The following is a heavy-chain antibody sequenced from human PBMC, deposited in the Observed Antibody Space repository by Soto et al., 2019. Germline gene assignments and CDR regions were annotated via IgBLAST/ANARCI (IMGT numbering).Heavy chain of an antibody. CDR2: IYWDDAK. Sequence: QITLKESGPTLVKPTQTLTLTCTFSGFSLSTSGVGVGWIRQPPGKALEWLALIYWDDAKRYSPSLKSRLTITEDTAKNQVVLTMTNMDSVDTATYYCAHRQRTVYFDYWGQGTLVTVSS. V-gene: IGHV2-5*02. CDR3: AHRQRTVYFDY. J-gene: IGHJ4*02. D-gene: IGHD4-17*01. CDR1: GFSLSTSGVG.